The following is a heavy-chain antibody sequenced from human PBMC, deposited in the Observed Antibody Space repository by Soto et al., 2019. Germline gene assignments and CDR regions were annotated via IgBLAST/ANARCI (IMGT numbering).Heavy chain of an antibody. CDR2: INAGNGNT. Sequence: ASVKVSCKGSGYTFTSYAMHWVRQAPGQRLEWMGWINAGNGNTKYSQKFQGRVTITRDTSASTAYMELSSLRSEDTAVYYCARGRLEWELLSIWDNWGQGKLVPASS. CDR1: GYTFTSYA. D-gene: IGHD1-26*01. J-gene: IGHJ4*02. V-gene: IGHV1-3*01. CDR3: ARGRLEWELLSIWDN.